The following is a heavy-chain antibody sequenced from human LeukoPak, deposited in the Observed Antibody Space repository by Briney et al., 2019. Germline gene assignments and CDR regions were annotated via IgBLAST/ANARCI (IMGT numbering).Heavy chain of an antibody. Sequence: ASVKVSCKASGGTFSSYAINWVRQATGQGLEWMGWMNPNSGNTGYAQKFQGRVTMTRNTSISTAYMELSSLRSEDTAVYYCARGNAVVTATNWFDPWGQGTLVTVSS. D-gene: IGHD2-21*02. V-gene: IGHV1-8*02. CDR3: ARGNAVVTATNWFDP. CDR1: GGTFSSYA. J-gene: IGHJ5*02. CDR2: MNPNSGNT.